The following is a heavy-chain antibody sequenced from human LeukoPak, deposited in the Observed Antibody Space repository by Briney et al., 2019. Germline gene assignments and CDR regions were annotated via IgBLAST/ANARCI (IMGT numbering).Heavy chain of an antibody. V-gene: IGHV1-18*01. CDR3: ARVSGSYSYYYYYYMDV. Sequence: ASVKVSCKASGYTFTSYGISWVRQAPGQGLEWMGWISAYNGNTSYAQKLQGRVTMTTDTSTSTAYMELRSLRSDDTAVYYCARVSGSYSYYYYYYMDVWGKGTTVTVSS. D-gene: IGHD1-26*01. CDR2: ISAYNGNT. CDR1: GYTFTSYG. J-gene: IGHJ6*03.